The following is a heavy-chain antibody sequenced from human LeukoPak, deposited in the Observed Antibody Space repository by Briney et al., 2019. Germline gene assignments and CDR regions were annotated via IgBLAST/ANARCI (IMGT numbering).Heavy chain of an antibody. V-gene: IGHV4-4*08. CDR2: LSHSGTS. CDR3: ARMQGPRYFDL. CDR1: GGSITTYY. Sequence: KPPETLSLTCTVSGGSITTYYWSWIRQPPGKGLVWIGFLSHSGTSNNNPSLKSRVTISLDTSKNQLSLKMSSVTAADTAVYYCARMQGPRYFDLWGRGTLVTVSS. J-gene: IGHJ2*01.